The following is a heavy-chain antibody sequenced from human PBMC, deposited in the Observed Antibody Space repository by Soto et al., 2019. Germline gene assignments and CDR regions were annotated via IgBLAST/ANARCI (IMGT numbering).Heavy chain of an antibody. D-gene: IGHD6-19*01. J-gene: IGHJ5*02. CDR3: ARDRRIAVAGTGWFDP. CDR2: ISYDGNHK. V-gene: IGHV3-30*03. CDR1: GFTVSSNY. Sequence: GGSLRLSCAASGFTVSSNYMSWVRQAPDKGLEWVAIISYDGNHKFYADSVKGRFTISGDNSKNTLYLEMNSLRPEDTAVYYCARDRRIAVAGTGWFDPWGQGTLVTVSS.